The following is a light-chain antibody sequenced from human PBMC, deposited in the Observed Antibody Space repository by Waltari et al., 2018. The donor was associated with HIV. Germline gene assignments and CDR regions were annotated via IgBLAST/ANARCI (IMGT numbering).Light chain of an antibody. Sequence: PSVSAAPGQKVTFSCSGSTSNIGKNFVSWYQQLPEAAPKLIIYDNNKRPSGVPDRFSGSKSATSATLAITGLQTGDEADYYCGTWDSSVSAGVFGGGTKLTVL. CDR1: TSNIGKNF. V-gene: IGLV1-51*01. J-gene: IGLJ2*01. CDR2: DNN. CDR3: GTWDSSVSAGV.